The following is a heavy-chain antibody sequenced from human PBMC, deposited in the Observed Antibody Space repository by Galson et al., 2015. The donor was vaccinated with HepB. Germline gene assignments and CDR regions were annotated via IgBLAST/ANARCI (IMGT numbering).Heavy chain of an antibody. J-gene: IGHJ6*02. CDR2: IIPIFVTT. Sequence: SVKVSCKASGGTFSNYAVSWARQAPGQGLEWMGGIIPIFVTTIYAQRFQGRVTITADESTSTGYMELTSLRSEDTAVYYCARDLPYYYGSGTYPMDVWGQGTTVTVSS. V-gene: IGHV1-69*13. D-gene: IGHD3-10*01. CDR1: GGTFSNYA. CDR3: ARDLPYYYGSGTYPMDV.